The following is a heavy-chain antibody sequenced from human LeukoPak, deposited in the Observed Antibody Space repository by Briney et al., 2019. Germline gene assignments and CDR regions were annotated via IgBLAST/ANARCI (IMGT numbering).Heavy chain of an antibody. J-gene: IGHJ4*02. CDR3: TRGPFSIYADYGLDY. CDR2: ITSKVYGGTT. Sequence: GGSLRLSCTASGFTFGDYAMSWVRQAPGKGLEWVAFITSKVYGGTTEYGASVKGRFSISRDDSKSIAYLQMNSLRTEDTAVYYCTRGPFSIYADYGLDYWGQGTLVTVSS. V-gene: IGHV3-49*04. D-gene: IGHD4-17*01. CDR1: GFTFGDYA.